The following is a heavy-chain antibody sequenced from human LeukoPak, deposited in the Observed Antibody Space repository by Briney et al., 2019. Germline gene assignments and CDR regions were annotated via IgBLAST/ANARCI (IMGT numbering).Heavy chain of an antibody. Sequence: SGPTLVNPTQTLTLTCTFSGFSPRTSGVGVGWIRQPPGKALEWLALIYWNDDKRYSPSLKSRLTITKDTSKNQVVLTMTNMDPVDTATYYCAHSDRFYGSGSFDYWGQGTLVTVSS. CDR2: IYWNDDK. CDR1: GFSPRTSGVG. J-gene: IGHJ4*02. D-gene: IGHD3-10*01. V-gene: IGHV2-5*01. CDR3: AHSDRFYGSGSFDY.